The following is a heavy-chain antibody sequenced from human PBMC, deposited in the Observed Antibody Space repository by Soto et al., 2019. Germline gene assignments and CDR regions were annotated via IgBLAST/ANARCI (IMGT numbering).Heavy chain of an antibody. CDR1: GFTFGDYG. J-gene: IGHJ4*02. CDR3: TRDSYDFWSAYYFFFDY. D-gene: IGHD3-3*01. Sequence: LRLSCTGSGFTFGDYGMSWVRQAPGKGLEWVGFIRGKASGGTTEYAASVKGRFAISRDDSKSIAYLQMNSLKTEDTAVYYCTRDSYDFWSAYYFFFDYWGQGALVTVSS. CDR2: IRGKASGGTT. V-gene: IGHV3-49*04.